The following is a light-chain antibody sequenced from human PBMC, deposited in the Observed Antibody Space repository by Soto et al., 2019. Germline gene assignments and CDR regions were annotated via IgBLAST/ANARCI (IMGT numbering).Light chain of an antibody. Sequence: DIVMTQSPLSLPVTPGEPASISCRSSQSLLHSNGYNYLDWYLQKPGQSPQILIYLGSNRASGVPDRFSGSGSGTDYTLKISRVEAEDVGVYYCMQALQTPLTFGGGPKVEIK. CDR1: QSLLHSNGYNY. J-gene: IGKJ4*01. CDR3: MQALQTPLT. V-gene: IGKV2-28*01. CDR2: LGS.